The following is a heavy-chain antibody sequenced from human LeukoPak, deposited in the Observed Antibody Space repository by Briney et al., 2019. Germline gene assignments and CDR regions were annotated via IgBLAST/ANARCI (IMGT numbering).Heavy chain of an antibody. D-gene: IGHD3-10*01. CDR1: GGSISSCY. Sequence: SETLSLTCTVSGGSISSCYWSWIRQPPGKGLEWIGYIYYSGSTNYNPSLKSRVTISVDTSENQFSLKLSSVTAADTAVYYCARGVRGVIRYYFDYWGQGTLVTVSS. V-gene: IGHV4-59*08. J-gene: IGHJ4*02. CDR3: ARGVRGVIRYYFDY. CDR2: IYYSGST.